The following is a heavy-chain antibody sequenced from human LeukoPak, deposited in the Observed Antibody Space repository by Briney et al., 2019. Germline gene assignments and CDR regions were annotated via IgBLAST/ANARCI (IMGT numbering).Heavy chain of an antibody. Sequence: SETLSLTCAVYGGSFSGYYWSWIRQPPGKGLGWIGEINHSGITNYNPSLKTRVTISVDTSKNQFSLKLSSVTAADTAVHYCARGPDYGGNSGRLDYWGQGTLVTVSS. CDR3: ARGPDYGGNSGRLDY. J-gene: IGHJ4*02. CDR2: INHSGIT. D-gene: IGHD4-23*01. V-gene: IGHV4-34*01. CDR1: GGSFSGYY.